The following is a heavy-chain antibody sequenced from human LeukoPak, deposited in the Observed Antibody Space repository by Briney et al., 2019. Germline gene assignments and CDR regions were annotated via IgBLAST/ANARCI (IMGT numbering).Heavy chain of an antibody. CDR3: ARGMPTRTLDL. D-gene: IGHD1-14*01. CDR1: GFTLSIYQ. CDR2: ISSRSDDI. J-gene: IGHJ4*02. V-gene: IGHV3-21*04. Sequence: PGGSLRLSCVASGFTLSIYQMNWVRQAPGKGPEWLSYISSRSDDIYYAESLKGRFAISRDNDKNSLFLQMDNLRYEDTGIYFCARGMPTRTLDLWGQGTLVTVSS.